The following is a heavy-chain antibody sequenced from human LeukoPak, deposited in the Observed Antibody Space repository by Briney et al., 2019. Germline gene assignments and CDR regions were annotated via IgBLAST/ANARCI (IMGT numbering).Heavy chain of an antibody. CDR3: AKGKFGDPLNY. V-gene: IGHV3-23*01. Sequence: GGSLRLSCAASGFTFSSYAMSWVRQAPGKGLEWVSVISGSGSTTYYADSVKGRFTISKDNSKNTVDLLMNSVRAEDTALYFCAKGKFGDPLNYWGQGTLVTVSS. CDR1: GFTFSSYA. CDR2: ISGSGSTT. J-gene: IGHJ4*02. D-gene: IGHD3-10*01.